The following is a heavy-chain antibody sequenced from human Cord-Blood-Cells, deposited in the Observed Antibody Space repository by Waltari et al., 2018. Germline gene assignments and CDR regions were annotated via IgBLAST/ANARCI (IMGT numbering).Heavy chain of an antibody. CDR3: AREGGDANWFDP. J-gene: IGHJ5*02. CDR2: IIPILGIA. V-gene: IGHV1-69*04. Sequence: QVQLVQSGAEVKKPGSSLKASCKASGVPFSSYAYSRVRQAPGQGLEWMGGIIPILGIANYARKFQGRVTITADESTSTAYMELSSLRSEDTAVYYCAREGGDANWFDPWGQGTLVTVSS. D-gene: IGHD2-21*02. CDR1: GVPFSSYA.